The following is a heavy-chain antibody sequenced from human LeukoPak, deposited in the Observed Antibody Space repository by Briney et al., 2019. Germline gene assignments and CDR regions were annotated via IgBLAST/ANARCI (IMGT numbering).Heavy chain of an antibody. CDR3: AKDRSEGATNFLGDY. J-gene: IGHJ4*02. V-gene: IGHV3-30*02. CDR1: GFTFSSYG. Sequence: PGGSLRLSCAASGFTFSSYGMHWVRQAPGKGLEWVAFIRYDGSNKYYADSVKGRFTISRDNSKNTLYLQMNSLRAEDTAVYYCAKDRSEGATNFLGDYWGQGTLVTVSS. D-gene: IGHD1-26*01. CDR2: IRYDGSNK.